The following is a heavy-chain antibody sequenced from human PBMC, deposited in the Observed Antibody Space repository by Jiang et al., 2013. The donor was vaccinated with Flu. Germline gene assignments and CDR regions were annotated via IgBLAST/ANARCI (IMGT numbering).Heavy chain of an antibody. CDR1: GGSFSGYY. V-gene: IGHV4-34*01. CDR3: ARGLWFGENDYYYGMDV. CDR2: INHSGST. Sequence: LLKPSETLSLTCAVYGGSFSGYYWSWIRQPPGKGLEWIGEINHSGSTNYNPSLKSRVTISVDTSKNQFSLKLSSVTAADTAVYYCARGLWFGENDYYYGMDVWGQGTTVTVSS. J-gene: IGHJ6*02. D-gene: IGHD3-10*01.